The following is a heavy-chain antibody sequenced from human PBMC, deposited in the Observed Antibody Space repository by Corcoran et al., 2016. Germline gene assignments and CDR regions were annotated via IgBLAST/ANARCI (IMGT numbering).Heavy chain of an antibody. CDR1: GGSFSGYY. CDR2: INHSGST. D-gene: IGHD3-16*01. CDR3: ARGPMITFGGVDY. J-gene: IGHJ4*02. Sequence: QVQLQQWGAGLLKPSETLSLTCAVYGGSFSGYYWSWIRQPPGKGLEWIGEINHSGSTNYNPSLKSRVTISVDTSKNQFSLKLSSVTAADTAVYYWARGPMITFGGVDYWGQGTLVTVSS. V-gene: IGHV4-34*01.